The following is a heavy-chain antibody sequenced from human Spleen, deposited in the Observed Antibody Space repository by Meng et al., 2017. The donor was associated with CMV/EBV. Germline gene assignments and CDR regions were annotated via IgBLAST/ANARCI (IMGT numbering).Heavy chain of an antibody. CDR3: ARGHFDY. J-gene: IGHJ4*02. V-gene: IGHV3-53*03. Sequence: GESLKISCAASGFTFSSYWMSWVRQPQGRGLEWISMLHGDRTFYADSVKGRFTISRDNSKNTFYLQMNSLRAEDTAVYYCARGHFDYWGQGMLVTVSS. CDR2: LHGDRT. CDR1: GFTFSSYW.